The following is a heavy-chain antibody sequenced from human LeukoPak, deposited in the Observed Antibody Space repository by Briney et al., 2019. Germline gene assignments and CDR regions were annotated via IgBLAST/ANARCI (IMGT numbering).Heavy chain of an antibody. Sequence: PGGSLKLSCAASGFTFSSYSMNWVRQAPGKGLEWVSSISSSSNYIYYADSVKGRFTISRDNAKNSLYLQMNSLRAEDTVVYYCARRAGAYSHPYDYWGQGTLVTVSS. CDR2: ISSSSNYI. D-gene: IGHD4/OR15-4a*01. CDR3: ARRAGAYSHPYDY. CDR1: GFTFSSYS. J-gene: IGHJ4*02. V-gene: IGHV3-21*04.